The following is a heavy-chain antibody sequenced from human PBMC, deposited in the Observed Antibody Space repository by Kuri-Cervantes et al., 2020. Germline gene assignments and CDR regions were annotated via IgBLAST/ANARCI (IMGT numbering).Heavy chain of an antibody. D-gene: IGHD3-10*01. CDR2: FSFDGVNK. CDR1: GFTFSTYT. Sequence: GGSLRLSCAASGFTFSTYTIHWVRQAPGKGLEWVAVFSFDGVNKFYADSVKGRFTISRDNSRDTLYLQMTGLRTEDTAVYYCARGNFGSGSSPPLYYFDYWGQGTVVTVSS. J-gene: IGHJ4*02. CDR3: ARGNFGSGSSPPLYYFDY. V-gene: IGHV3-30-3*01.